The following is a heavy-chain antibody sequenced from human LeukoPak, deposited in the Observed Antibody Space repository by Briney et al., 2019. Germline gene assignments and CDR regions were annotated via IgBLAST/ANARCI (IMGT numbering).Heavy chain of an antibody. Sequence: PSETLSLTCTVSGGSISSSSYYWGWIRQPPGKGLEWIGSIYYSGSTNYNPSLKSRVTISVDTSKNQFSLKLSSVTAADTAVYYCAREESGFYASYNWFDPWGQGTLVTVSS. V-gene: IGHV4-39*07. CDR1: GGSISSSSYY. CDR2: IYYSGST. CDR3: AREESGFYASYNWFDP. J-gene: IGHJ5*02. D-gene: IGHD3-10*01.